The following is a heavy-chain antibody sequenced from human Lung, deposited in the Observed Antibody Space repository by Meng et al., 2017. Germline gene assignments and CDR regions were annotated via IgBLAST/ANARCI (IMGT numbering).Heavy chain of an antibody. CDR3: TRAPLPAGRGLKNWFEP. D-gene: IGHD2-2*01. CDR1: GGSFSGYY. V-gene: IGHV4-34*01. Sequence: QVQLQQWGAGLLKPSETLSLTCGVYGGSFSGYYWSWIRQPPGKGLEWIGEISNSGSTNYNPSLKSRVTISVDTSKNQFSLQLTSVTAADTAMYYCTRAPLPAGRGLKNWFEPWGQGTLVTVSS. J-gene: IGHJ5*02. CDR2: ISNSGST.